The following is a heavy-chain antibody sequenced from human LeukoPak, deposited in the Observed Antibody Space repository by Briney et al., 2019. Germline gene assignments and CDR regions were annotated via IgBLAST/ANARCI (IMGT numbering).Heavy chain of an antibody. CDR2: INPNSGGT. CDR1: GYTFTGYY. Sequence: ASVKVSCKASGYTFTGYYMHWVRQAPGQGLEWMGWINPNSGGTNYAQKFQGRVTMTRDTSISTVYMELSRLRSDDTAVYYCARGAVGATYFSYWGQGTLVTVSS. V-gene: IGHV1-2*02. CDR3: ARGAVGATYFSY. D-gene: IGHD1-26*01. J-gene: IGHJ4*02.